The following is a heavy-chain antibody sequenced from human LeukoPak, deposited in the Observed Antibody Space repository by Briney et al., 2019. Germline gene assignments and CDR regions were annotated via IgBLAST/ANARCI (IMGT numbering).Heavy chain of an antibody. J-gene: IGHJ6*03. V-gene: IGHV3-21*01. Sequence: PGGSLRLSCAASGFTFSSYSMNWVRQAPGKGLEWVSSISSSSSYIYYADSVKGRFTISRDNAKNSLYLQMNSLRAEDTAVYYCARVQLLSEGAYYYYYMDVWGKGTTVTVSS. CDR1: GFTFSSYS. CDR3: ARVQLLSEGAYYYYYMDV. D-gene: IGHD2-2*01. CDR2: ISSSSSYI.